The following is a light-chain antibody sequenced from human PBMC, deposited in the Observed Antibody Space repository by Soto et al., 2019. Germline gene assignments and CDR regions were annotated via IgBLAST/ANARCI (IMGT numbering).Light chain of an antibody. CDR1: SSDVGIYNY. J-gene: IGLJ1*01. CDR2: EFS. V-gene: IGLV2-14*01. Sequence: QSVLTQPASVSGSPGQSIAISCTGSSSDVGIYNYVSWYQQHPGKVPKLIIYEFSNRPSGASNRFSGSKSGNTASLTISGLQAEDEADYYCSSYTTSSTRVFGTGTKVTVL. CDR3: SSYTTSSTRV.